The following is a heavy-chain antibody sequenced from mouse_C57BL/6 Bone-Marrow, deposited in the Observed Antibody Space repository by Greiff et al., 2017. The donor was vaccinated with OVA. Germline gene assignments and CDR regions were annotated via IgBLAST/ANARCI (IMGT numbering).Heavy chain of an antibody. CDR2: IHPSDSDT. Sequence: QVQLQQPGAELVKPGASVKVSCKASGYTFTSYWMHWVKQRPGQGLEWIGRIHPSDSDTNYNQKFKGKATLTVDKSSSTAYMQLSSLTSEDSAVYYCATYYDSSLYYYAMDYWGQGTSVTVSS. CDR3: ATYYDSSLYYYAMDY. D-gene: IGHD1-1*01. V-gene: IGHV1-74*01. J-gene: IGHJ4*01. CDR1: GYTFTSYW.